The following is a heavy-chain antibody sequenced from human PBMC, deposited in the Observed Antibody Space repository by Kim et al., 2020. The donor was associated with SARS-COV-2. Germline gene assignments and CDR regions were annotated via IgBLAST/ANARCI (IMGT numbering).Heavy chain of an antibody. J-gene: IGHJ6*02. D-gene: IGHD5-18*01. CDR2: IVVGSGNT. CDR1: GFTFTSSA. V-gene: IGHV1-58*01. CDR3: AAEDTAMGERYYYYGMDV. Sequence: SVKVSCKASGFTFTSSAVQWVRQARGQRLEWIGWIVVGSGNTNYAQKFQERVTITRDMSTSTAYMELSSLRSEDTAVYYCAAEDTAMGERYYYYGMDVWGQGTTVTVSS.